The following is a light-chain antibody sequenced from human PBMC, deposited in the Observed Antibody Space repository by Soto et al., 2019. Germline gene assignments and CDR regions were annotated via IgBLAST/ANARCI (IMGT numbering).Light chain of an antibody. CDR2: DVS. V-gene: IGLV2-14*01. CDR3: SSYTSSSTPPGLV. CDR1: SSDVGGYNY. J-gene: IGLJ3*02. Sequence: QSALTQPASVSGSPGQSITISCTGTSSDVGGYNYVSWYQQHPGKAPKLMIYDVSNRPSGVSNRFSGSKSGNTASLTISGLQAEDEADYYCSSYTSSSTPPGLVFGGGTKLTVL.